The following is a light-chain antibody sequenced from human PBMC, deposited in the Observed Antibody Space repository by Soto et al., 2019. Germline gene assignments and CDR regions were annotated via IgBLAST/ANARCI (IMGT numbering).Light chain of an antibody. V-gene: IGKV3-15*01. CDR1: QSVSSN. CDR2: GAS. J-gene: IGKJ5*01. Sequence: EKVMTQSPATLSVSPGERATLSCRASQSVSSNLAWYQQKPGQAPRLLIYGASSRATGIPVRFSGSGSGTEFTLTISSLQSEDSALYYCQHYNNWPPGRTFGQGTRLEIK. CDR3: QHYNNWPPGRT.